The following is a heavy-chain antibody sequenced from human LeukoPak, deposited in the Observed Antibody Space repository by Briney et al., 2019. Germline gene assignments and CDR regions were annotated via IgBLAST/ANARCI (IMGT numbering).Heavy chain of an antibody. V-gene: IGHV1-18*01. J-gene: IGHJ4*02. CDR3: ATPNTDYYDSSGYYPVYYFDY. CDR1: GYTFASYG. Sequence: ASVKVSCKASGYTFASYGISWVRQAPGQGLEWMGWISAYNGDTTYAQKLQGRVTMTTDTSTTTAYMELSSLRSEDTAVYYCATPNTDYYDSSGYYPVYYFDYWGQGTLVTVSS. D-gene: IGHD3-22*01. CDR2: ISAYNGDT.